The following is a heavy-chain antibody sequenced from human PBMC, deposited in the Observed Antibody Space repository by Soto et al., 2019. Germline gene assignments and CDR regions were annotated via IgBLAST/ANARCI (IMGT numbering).Heavy chain of an antibody. CDR2: IIPILGIA. CDR1: GGTFSSYT. V-gene: IGHV1-69*02. CDR3: ASRAEVPTAAYYYYYGMDV. J-gene: IGHJ6*02. D-gene: IGHD1-26*01. Sequence: QVQLVQSGAEVKKPGSSVKVSCKASGGTFSSYTISWVRQAPGQGLEWMGRIIPILGIANYAQKFQGRVTSTADKSTSTAYMELSSLRAEDTAVYYCASRAEVPTAAYYYYYGMDVWGQGTTVTVSS.